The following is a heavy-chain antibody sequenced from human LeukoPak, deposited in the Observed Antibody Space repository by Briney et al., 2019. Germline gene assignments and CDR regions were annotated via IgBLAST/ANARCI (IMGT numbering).Heavy chain of an antibody. CDR3: ARGALVDLAFDI. CDR1: GISGSSNSAA. V-gene: IGHV6-1*01. J-gene: IGHJ3*02. D-gene: IGHD5-18*01. Sequence: SQTLSPTCAISGISGSSNSAALNWIRQSPSKGLEWLGRTYYRSKWYNDYAVSVKSRITINPDTSKNQFSLQLNSVTPEDTAVYYCARGALVDLAFDIWGQGTMVTVSS. CDR2: TYYRSKWYN.